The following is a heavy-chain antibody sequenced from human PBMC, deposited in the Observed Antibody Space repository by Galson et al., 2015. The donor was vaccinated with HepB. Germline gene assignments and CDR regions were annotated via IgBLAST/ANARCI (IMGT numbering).Heavy chain of an antibody. J-gene: IGHJ6*02. CDR3: AEGMGDGNNLVRYYYYGMDV. Sequence: SVKVSCKASGGSFSSFAISWVRQAPGQGLEWMGGIMPVFALVNYAQKFQDRVTITADTSTRTTTAYMELSSLTSDDTAVYYCAEGMGDGNNLVRYYYYGMDVWGQGTTVTVSS. CDR1: GGSFSSFA. D-gene: IGHD5-24*01. CDR2: IMPVFALV. V-gene: IGHV1-69*10.